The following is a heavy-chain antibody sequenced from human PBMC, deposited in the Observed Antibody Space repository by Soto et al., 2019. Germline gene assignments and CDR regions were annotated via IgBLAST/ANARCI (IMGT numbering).Heavy chain of an antibody. V-gene: IGHV4-59*01. J-gene: IGHJ4*02. CDR2: IDNSGST. CDR3: ARAITMVRGKPPQEHLNDY. D-gene: IGHD3-10*01. CDR1: GGSISSYY. Sequence: SETLSLTCTVSGGSISSYYWSWIRQPPGKGLEWIGCIDNSGSTNYNSSLKSRVTISVDTSKNQFSLKLSSMTAADTAVYYCARAITMVRGKPPQEHLNDYWGQGALVTVSS.